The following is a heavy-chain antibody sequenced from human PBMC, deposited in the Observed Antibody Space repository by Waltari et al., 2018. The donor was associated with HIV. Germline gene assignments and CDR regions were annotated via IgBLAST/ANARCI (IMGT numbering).Heavy chain of an antibody. CDR2: ISGSGGNT. J-gene: IGHJ4*02. CDR1: GFTFSSYA. V-gene: IGHV3-23*01. CDR3: AMGATVSTSDY. D-gene: IGHD4-17*01. Sequence: EVQLLESEGGLVQPGGSLRLSCAASGFTFSSYAMSLVRQGPGKGLEWVSVISGSGGNTYYADSMKGRFTISRDNSKDTLYLQINSLRAEDTAIYYCAMGATVSTSDYWGQGTLVTVSS.